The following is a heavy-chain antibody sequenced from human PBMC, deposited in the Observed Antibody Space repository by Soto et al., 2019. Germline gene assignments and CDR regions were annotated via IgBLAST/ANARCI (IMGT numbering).Heavy chain of an antibody. Sequence: GGSLRLSCAASGFTFSSYAMSWVRQAPGKGLEWVSAISGSGGSTYYADSVKGRFTISRDNSKNTLYLQMSSLRAEDTAVYYCAKDLTLGIQLWVSYYFDYWGQGPLVTVSS. CDR3: AKDLTLGIQLWVSYYFDY. D-gene: IGHD5-18*01. J-gene: IGHJ4*02. V-gene: IGHV3-23*01. CDR2: ISGSGGST. CDR1: GFTFSSYA.